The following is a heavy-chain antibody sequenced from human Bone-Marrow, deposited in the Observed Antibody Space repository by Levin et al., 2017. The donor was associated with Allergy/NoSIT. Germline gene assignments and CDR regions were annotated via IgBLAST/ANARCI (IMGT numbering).Heavy chain of an antibody. D-gene: IGHD5-12*01. J-gene: IGHJ4*02. V-gene: IGHV4-61*02. CDR1: GGSISSGSYY. Sequence: SETLSLTCTVSGGSISSGSYYWSWLRQPAGKGLEWIGRIYTSGSTNYNPSLKSRVTISMDTSKNQFSLKLNSVTVADTGMYFCARGRYSGDDSLFFFDFWGQGTLVTVSS. CDR2: IYTSGST. CDR3: ARGRYSGDDSLFFFDF.